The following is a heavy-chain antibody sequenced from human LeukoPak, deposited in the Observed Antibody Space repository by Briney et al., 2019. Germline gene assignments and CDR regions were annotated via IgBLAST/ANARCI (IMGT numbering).Heavy chain of an antibody. Sequence: ASVKVSCKTYGSTFTWFLIHWVRQAPGQGLEWVGTINPRGDITSYAQRFQGRVTLTEDTSTSTFYMELSSLTSDDTAVYFCARPAYCDGTNCGYWLDPWGPGTLITVSS. V-gene: IGHV1-46*01. J-gene: IGHJ5*02. CDR2: INPRGDIT. CDR3: ARPAYCDGTNCGYWLDP. D-gene: IGHD2-21*01. CDR1: GSTFTWFL.